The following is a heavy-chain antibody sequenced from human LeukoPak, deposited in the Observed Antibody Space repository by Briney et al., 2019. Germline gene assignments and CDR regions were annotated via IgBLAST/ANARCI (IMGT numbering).Heavy chain of an antibody. CDR3: ARRILTGYYDDAFDI. D-gene: IGHD3-9*01. CDR1: GYSISSGYY. Sequence: SETLSLTCTVSGYSISSGYYWGWIRQSPGKGLEWIGSIHYSGSTYYNPSLKSRVTISVDTSKNQFSLKLSSVTAADTAVYYCARRILTGYYDDAFDIWGQGTMVTVSS. J-gene: IGHJ3*02. V-gene: IGHV4-38-2*02. CDR2: IHYSGST.